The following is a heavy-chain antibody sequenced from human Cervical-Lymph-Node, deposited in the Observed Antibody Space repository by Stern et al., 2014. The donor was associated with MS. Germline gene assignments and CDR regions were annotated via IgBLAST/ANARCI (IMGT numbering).Heavy chain of an antibody. D-gene: IGHD6-19*01. V-gene: IGHV2-5*02. CDR2: IFLDDDQ. Sequence: QITLKESGPTLVKPSQTLTLTCAFSGFSFSTSAVPMGWIRQPPGKALEWLALIFLDDDQRYNPSLRTRLTITKDTSKNQVVLTMTNMDPVDTATYFCAHASFYSSVWFDYWGQGALVTVSS. J-gene: IGHJ5*01. CDR1: GFSFSTSAVP. CDR3: AHASFYSSVWFDY.